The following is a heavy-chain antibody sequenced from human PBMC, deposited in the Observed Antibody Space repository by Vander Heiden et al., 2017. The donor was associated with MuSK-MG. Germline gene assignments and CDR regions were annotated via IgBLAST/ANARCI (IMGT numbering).Heavy chain of an antibody. CDR2: IIPIFGTA. D-gene: IGHD4-17*01. Sequence: QVQLVQSGAEVKKPGSSVKVSCKASGGTFSSYAISWVRQAPGQGLEWMGGIIPIFGTANDAQKFQGRVTITADESTRTAYMELRRMRSEDTAVYYCARGDGEYLAPDYWGQGTMVTVSS. CDR3: ARGDGEYLAPDY. CDR1: GGTFSSYA. J-gene: IGHJ4*02. V-gene: IGHV1-69*01.